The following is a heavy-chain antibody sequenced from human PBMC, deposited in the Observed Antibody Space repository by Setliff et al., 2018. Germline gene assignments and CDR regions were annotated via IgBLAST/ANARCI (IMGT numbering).Heavy chain of an antibody. CDR2: ISAYNDNT. CDR3: AISTLSICTGGSCPNAFDV. D-gene: IGHD2-8*02. Sequence: GASVKVSCKASGYMFRSYGINWMRQAPGQGFEWMGWISAYNDNTKSSQKFQDRITMTTDTTTSTSYMELRSLRSDDTAVYYCAISTLSICTGGSCPNAFDVWGQGTMVTVSS. V-gene: IGHV1-18*04. J-gene: IGHJ3*01. CDR1: GYMFRSYG.